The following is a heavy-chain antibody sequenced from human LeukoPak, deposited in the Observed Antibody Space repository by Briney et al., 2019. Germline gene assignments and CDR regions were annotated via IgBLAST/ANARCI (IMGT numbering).Heavy chain of an antibody. D-gene: IGHD6-13*01. CDR3: AKAQLPGIAAARLTFDY. Sequence: PGGSLRLSCAASGFTFDDYAMHWVRQAPGKGLEWVSGISWNSGSIGYADSVKGRFTISRDNAKNSLYLQMNSLRAEDTAVYYCAKAQLPGIAAARLTFDYWGQGTLVTVSS. CDR1: GFTFDDYA. V-gene: IGHV3-9*01. CDR2: ISWNSGSI. J-gene: IGHJ4*02.